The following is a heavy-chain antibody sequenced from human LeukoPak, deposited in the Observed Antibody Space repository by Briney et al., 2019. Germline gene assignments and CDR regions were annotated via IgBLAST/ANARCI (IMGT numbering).Heavy chain of an antibody. V-gene: IGHV1-8*01. CDR3: ARGLGYCSSTSCGCGGYYYYYMDV. J-gene: IGHJ6*03. Sequence: GASVKVSCKASGYTFTSYDINWVRQATGQGLEWMGWMNPNSGNTGYAQKFQGRVTMTRNTSISTAYMELSSLRSEDTAVYYCARGLGYCSSTSCGCGGYYYYYMDVWGKGTTVTISS. CDR2: MNPNSGNT. CDR1: GYTFTSYD. D-gene: IGHD2-2*01.